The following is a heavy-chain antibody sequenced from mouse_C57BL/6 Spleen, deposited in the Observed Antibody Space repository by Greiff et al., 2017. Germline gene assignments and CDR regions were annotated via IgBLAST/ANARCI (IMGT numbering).Heavy chain of an antibody. CDR1: GYAFSSSW. J-gene: IGHJ4*01. Sequence: QVQLQQSGPELVKPGASVKISCKASGYAFSSSWMNWVKQRPGKGLEWIGRIYPGDGDTNYNGKFKGKATLTADKSSSTAYMQLSSLTSESSAVYFLARDYGSSLYYAMDYWGQGTSVTVSS. CDR3: ARDYGSSLYYAMDY. V-gene: IGHV1-82*01. D-gene: IGHD1-1*01. CDR2: IYPGDGDT.